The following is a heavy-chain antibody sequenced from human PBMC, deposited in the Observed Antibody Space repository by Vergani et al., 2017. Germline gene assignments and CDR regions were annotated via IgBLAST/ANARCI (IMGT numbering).Heavy chain of an antibody. CDR2: IYYSGST. Sequence: QLQLQESGPGLVKPSATLSLTCSVSGASIRSSNYYWGWIRQPPGKGLEWIASIYYSGSTYYNPSLKSRVTISVDTSKNQFSLKLSSVTAADTAVYFCARHSTVEWLVKLGWIAPWGQGILVTVS. D-gene: IGHD6-19*01. J-gene: IGHJ5*02. CDR1: GASIRSSNYY. CDR3: ARHSTVEWLVKLGWIAP. V-gene: IGHV4-39*01.